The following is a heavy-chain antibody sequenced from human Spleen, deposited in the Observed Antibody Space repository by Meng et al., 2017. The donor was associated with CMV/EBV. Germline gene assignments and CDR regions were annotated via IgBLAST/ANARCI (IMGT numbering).Heavy chain of an antibody. CDR3: ARSPPLNWNPNWFDP. CDR2: IYPGDSDT. J-gene: IGHJ5*02. D-gene: IGHD1-1*01. CDR1: GYRFNSYW. V-gene: IGHV5-51*01. Sequence: CGYRFNSYWIGWGRQMPGKGLEWMGIIYPGDSDTRYSPSFQGQVTISADKSISTAYLQWSSLKASDTAMYYCARSPPLNWNPNWFDPWGQGTLVTVSS.